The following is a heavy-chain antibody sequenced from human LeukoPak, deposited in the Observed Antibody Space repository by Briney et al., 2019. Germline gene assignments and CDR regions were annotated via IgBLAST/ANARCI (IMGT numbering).Heavy chain of an antibody. CDR2: ISGSGGST. D-gene: IGHD6-19*01. J-gene: IGHJ3*02. V-gene: IGHV3-23*01. Sequence: GGSLRLSCAASGFTFSSYAMSWVRRAPGKGLEWVSAISGSGGSTYYADSVKGRFTISRDNFKNTLYLQMNSLRAEDTAVYYCAKDLSSGWPFDAFDIWGQGTMVTVSS. CDR3: AKDLSSGWPFDAFDI. CDR1: GFTFSSYA.